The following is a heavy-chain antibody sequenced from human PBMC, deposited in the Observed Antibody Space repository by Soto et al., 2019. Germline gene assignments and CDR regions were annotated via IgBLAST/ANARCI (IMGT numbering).Heavy chain of an antibody. Sequence: EVQVLESGGGWVQPGGSLRLSCAASGFTFSSFDMNWVRQAPGQGLVWVSGVTASGSITSYADPAKGRFTISRDHAKKTVYLQMNSLRAEDTAIYYCVKGDCSGGRCYRGFDYWGKGTLVTVSS. CDR3: VKGDCSGGRCYRGFDY. CDR2: VTASGSIT. V-gene: IGHV3-23*01. CDR1: GFTFSSFD. J-gene: IGHJ4*02. D-gene: IGHD2-15*01.